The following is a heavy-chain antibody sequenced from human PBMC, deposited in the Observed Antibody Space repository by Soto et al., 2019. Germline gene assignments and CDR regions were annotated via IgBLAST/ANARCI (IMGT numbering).Heavy chain of an antibody. CDR1: GGSISSSNYY. CDR2: IFYSGNT. CDR3: ARAPYSSGWPDS. Sequence: SETLSLTCTVSGGSISSSNYYWGWIRQPPGKGLEWIGSIFYSGNTFYNPSLKSRVTISVDTSKNQFSLSLSSVTAADTAVYYCARAPYSSGWPDSWGQGTLVTVSS. D-gene: IGHD6-19*01. J-gene: IGHJ4*02. V-gene: IGHV4-39*07.